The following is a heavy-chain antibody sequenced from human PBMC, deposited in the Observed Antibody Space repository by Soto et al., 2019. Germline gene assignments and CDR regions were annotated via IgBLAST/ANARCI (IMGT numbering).Heavy chain of an antibody. D-gene: IGHD4-17*01. Sequence: SETLSLTCAVYGGSFSGYYWSWIRQPPGKGLEWIGEINHSGSTNYNPSLKSRVTISVDTSKNQFSLKLSSVTAADTAVYYCAREIPNGDSSAFDIWGQGTMVTVSS. J-gene: IGHJ3*02. V-gene: IGHV4-34*01. CDR1: GGSFSGYY. CDR3: AREIPNGDSSAFDI. CDR2: INHSGST.